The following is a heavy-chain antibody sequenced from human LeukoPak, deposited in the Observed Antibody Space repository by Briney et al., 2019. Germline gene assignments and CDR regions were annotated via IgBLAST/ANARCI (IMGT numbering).Heavy chain of an antibody. V-gene: IGHV3-30*18. CDR1: GFIFSRYG. J-gene: IGHJ4*02. D-gene: IGHD3-22*01. CDR3: AKDIRDYYNSSPPPDY. CDR2: ISYDGSNK. Sequence: GGSLRLSCAASGFIFSRYGMHWVRQAPGKGLEWVAVISYDGSNKYYVDSVKGRFTISRDNSKNTLYLQMNSLRADDTAVYYCAKDIRDYYNSSPPPDYWGQGTLVTVSS.